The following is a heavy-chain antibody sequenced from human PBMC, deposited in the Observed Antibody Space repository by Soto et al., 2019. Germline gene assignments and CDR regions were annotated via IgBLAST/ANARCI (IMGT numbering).Heavy chain of an antibody. V-gene: IGHV3-23*01. Sequence: PGGSLRLSCAASGFTFSSYAMNWVRQAPGKGLEWVSAISGSGGSTYYADSVKGRFTISRDNSKNTLYLQMNSLRAEDTAVYYCAKAMDYDILTAPYWDVGGKGTRFTVP. CDR1: GFTFSSYA. CDR2: ISGSGGST. J-gene: IGHJ6*03. D-gene: IGHD3-9*01. CDR3: AKAMDYDILTAPYWDV.